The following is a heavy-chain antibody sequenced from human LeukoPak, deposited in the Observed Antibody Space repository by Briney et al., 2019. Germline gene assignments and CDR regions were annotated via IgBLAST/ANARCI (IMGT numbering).Heavy chain of an antibody. V-gene: IGHV1-46*01. CDR2: INPSGGST. D-gene: IGHD2-15*01. CDR1: GYTFTSYY. J-gene: IGHJ1*01. CDR3: ATGYCSGGSCYLFQH. Sequence: ASVTVSFKASGYTFTSYYMHWVQQAPGQGLEWMGIINPSGGSTSYAQKFQGRVTMTRDTSTSTVYMELSSLRSEDTAVYYCATGYCSGGSCYLFQHWGQGTLVTVSS.